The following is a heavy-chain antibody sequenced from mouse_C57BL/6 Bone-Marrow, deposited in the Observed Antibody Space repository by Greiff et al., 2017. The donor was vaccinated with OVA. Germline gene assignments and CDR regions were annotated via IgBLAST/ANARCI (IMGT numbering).Heavy chain of an antibody. V-gene: IGHV14-4*01. J-gene: IGHJ2*01. CDR1: GFNIKDDY. D-gene: IGHD4-1*01. CDR3: TTSLTGRDY. Sequence: VQLQQSGAELVRPGASVKLSCTASGFNIKDDYMHWVKPRPEQGLEWIGWIDPENGDTEYASKFQGKATITADTSSNTAYLQLSSLTSEDTAVYYCTTSLTGRDYWGQGTTLTVSS. CDR2: IDPENGDT.